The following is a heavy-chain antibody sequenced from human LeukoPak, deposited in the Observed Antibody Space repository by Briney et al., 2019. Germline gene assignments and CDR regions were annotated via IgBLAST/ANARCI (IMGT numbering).Heavy chain of an antibody. D-gene: IGHD4/OR15-4a*01. CDR2: ISGSGVGT. Sequence: PGGSLRLSCAASGFTFSRTAMSWVRQAPGKGLEWVATISGSGVGTYYAASVKGRFNISRDNSKNTLYLQMNRLRTEDTAMYYCAKDANYLRSGSFFIPFDYWGQGTLVSVYS. V-gene: IGHV3-23*01. J-gene: IGHJ4*02. CDR3: AKDANYLRSGSFFIPFDY. CDR1: GFTFSRTA.